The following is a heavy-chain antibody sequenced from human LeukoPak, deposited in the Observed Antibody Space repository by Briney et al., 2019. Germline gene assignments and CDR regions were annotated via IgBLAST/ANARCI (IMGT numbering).Heavy chain of an antibody. CDR3: AKGYCNGIGCSGDY. D-gene: IGHD2-15*01. Sequence: ASVKVSCKASGYTFTGYYIHWLRQAPGQGLEWMGWINPNTGGTDYAQKFQGRVTITRDTSISTAYMELSRLRSDDTAVFYCAKGYCNGIGCSGDYWGQGTLVTVSS. CDR2: INPNTGGT. V-gene: IGHV1-2*02. J-gene: IGHJ4*02. CDR1: GYTFTGYY.